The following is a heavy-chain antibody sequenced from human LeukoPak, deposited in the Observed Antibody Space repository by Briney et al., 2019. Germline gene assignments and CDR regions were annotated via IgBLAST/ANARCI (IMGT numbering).Heavy chain of an antibody. CDR3: ARDSPNYDSSGYYYDY. V-gene: IGHV6-1*01. CDR2: TYYRSKWYN. Sequence: SQTLSLTCAISGDSVSSNSAAWNWIRQSPSRGLEWLGRTYYRSKWYNDYAVSVKSRITINPDTSKNQFSLQLNSVTPEDTAVYYCARDSPNYDSSGYYYDYWGQGTLVTVSS. J-gene: IGHJ4*02. D-gene: IGHD3-22*01. CDR1: GDSVSSNSAA.